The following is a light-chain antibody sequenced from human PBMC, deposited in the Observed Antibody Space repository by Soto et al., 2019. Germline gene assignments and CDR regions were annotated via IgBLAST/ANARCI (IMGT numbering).Light chain of an antibody. CDR3: QQYGSSPIT. V-gene: IGKV3D-20*01. J-gene: IGKJ5*01. CDR1: QSVSSSY. CDR2: DAS. Sequence: EIVLSQSPATLSLSPGERATLSCGASQSVSSSYVAWYQHRPGLAPRLLIHDASSRATGIPDRFSGTKSGTDFTLTILILEPEDAAVYYWQQYGSSPITFGQGTRLE.